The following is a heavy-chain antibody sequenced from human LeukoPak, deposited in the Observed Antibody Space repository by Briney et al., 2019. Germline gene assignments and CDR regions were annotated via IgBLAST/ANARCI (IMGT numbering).Heavy chain of an antibody. CDR1: GFTFNNYG. J-gene: IGHJ4*02. CDR2: ISYDGRNI. D-gene: IGHD3-10*01. Sequence: GGSLRLSCAASGFTFNNYGMHWVRQAPGKGLEWVAVISYDGRNIHYPDSVKGRFTISRDNSKNTLYLQMNSLRADDTAVYYCAKDMEGSVADYFDYWGQGTLVTVSS. V-gene: IGHV3-30*18. CDR3: AKDMEGSVADYFDY.